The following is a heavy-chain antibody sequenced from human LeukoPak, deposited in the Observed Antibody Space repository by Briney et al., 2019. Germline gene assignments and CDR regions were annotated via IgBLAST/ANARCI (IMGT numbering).Heavy chain of an antibody. CDR3: ARDLYRSGWFY. V-gene: IGHV3-33*01. J-gene: IGHJ4*02. CDR1: GXTFSSYG. Sequence: GRSLRLSCAASGXTFSSYGMHWVRQAPGKGLEWVAVIWYDGSNKYYADSVKGRFTISRDNSKNTLNLQMNSLRAEDTAVYYCARDLYRSGWFYWGQGTLVTVSS. D-gene: IGHD6-19*01. CDR2: IWYDGSNK.